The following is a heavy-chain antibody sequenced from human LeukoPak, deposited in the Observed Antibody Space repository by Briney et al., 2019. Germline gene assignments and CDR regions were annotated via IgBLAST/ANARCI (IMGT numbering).Heavy chain of an antibody. CDR1: GFTFSNAW. CDR2: IKSKTDGGTT. V-gene: IGHV3-15*01. CDR3: TTTFDFWSGYPDY. D-gene: IGHD3-3*01. Sequence: GGSLRLSCAASGFTFSNAWMSWVRQAPGKGLEWVGRIKSKTDGGTTDYAAPVKGRFTISRDDSKNTLYLQMNSLETEDTAVYYCTTTFDFWSGYPDYWGQGTLVTVSS. J-gene: IGHJ4*02.